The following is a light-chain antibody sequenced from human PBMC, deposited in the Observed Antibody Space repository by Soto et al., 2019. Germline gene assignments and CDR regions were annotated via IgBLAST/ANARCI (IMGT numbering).Light chain of an antibody. V-gene: IGKV1-39*01. J-gene: IGKJ1*01. CDR2: AST. CDR3: QHSYDVLWP. Sequence: DIQMPQSPSSLSASVGDRVTITRPTSHNINNYLDWDQQKPGRSTKLLNYASTTLRTGDPARYCCGGSVTHFSLTNDSRQAEYFAAYYCQHSYDVLWPFAKGTKVDIK. CDR1: HNINNY.